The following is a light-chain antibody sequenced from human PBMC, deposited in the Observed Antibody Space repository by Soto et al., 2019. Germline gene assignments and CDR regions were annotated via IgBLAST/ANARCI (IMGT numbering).Light chain of an antibody. Sequence: QSALTQPASASGFPGQSITISCTGTSSDIGDYNYVSWYQQHPGKAPKLIISNVSNRPSGVSNRFSGSKSGNTASLTISGLQAEDEAEYYCSSYSTVSTPVLFGGGTKLTVL. CDR2: NVS. CDR1: SSDIGDYNY. CDR3: SSYSTVSTPVL. J-gene: IGLJ3*02. V-gene: IGLV2-14*03.